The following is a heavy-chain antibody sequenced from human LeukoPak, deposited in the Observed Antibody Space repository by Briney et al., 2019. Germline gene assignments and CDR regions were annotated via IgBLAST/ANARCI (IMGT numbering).Heavy chain of an antibody. CDR3: ARSGDRYSSSWYVSGFDP. CDR1: GFTFSSSS. Sequence: GWSLRLSCVASGFTFSSSSMNWVRQAPGKGLEWVSYLSSSGSTIYYADSVKGRFTISRDNAKNSLYLQMKSLRAEDTAVYYCARSGDRYSSSWYVSGFDPWGQGTLVTVSS. CDR2: LSSSGSTI. V-gene: IGHV3-48*04. J-gene: IGHJ5*02. D-gene: IGHD6-13*01.